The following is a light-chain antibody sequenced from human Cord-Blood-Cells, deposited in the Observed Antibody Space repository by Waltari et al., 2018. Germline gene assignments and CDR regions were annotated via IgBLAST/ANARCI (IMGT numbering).Light chain of an antibody. J-gene: IGLJ1*01. V-gene: IGLV3-1*01. Sequence: SYELTQPPSVSVSPGQTASITCSGDKLGDKYACWYQQKPGQSPVLVIYQDRKRPSGIPERFSGSNSGNTATLPISGTQAMDEADYYCQAWNSSTYVFGTGTKVTVL. CDR1: KLGDKY. CDR3: QAWNSSTYV. CDR2: QDR.